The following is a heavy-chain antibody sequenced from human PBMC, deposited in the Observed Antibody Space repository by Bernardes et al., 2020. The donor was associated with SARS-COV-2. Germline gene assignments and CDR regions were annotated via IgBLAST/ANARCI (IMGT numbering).Heavy chain of an antibody. J-gene: IGHJ4*02. Sequence: GSLRLSCAASGFTVSTNYMSWVRRAPGKGLEWVSLIGGGGSTYYADSVRGRFSISRDNSKNTLYLEMNSLRADDTAVYYCARDTHSRERADYWGQGTLVTVSS. CDR2: IGGGGST. V-gene: IGHV3-66*01. CDR1: GFTVSTNY. D-gene: IGHD3-22*01. CDR3: ARDTHSRERADY.